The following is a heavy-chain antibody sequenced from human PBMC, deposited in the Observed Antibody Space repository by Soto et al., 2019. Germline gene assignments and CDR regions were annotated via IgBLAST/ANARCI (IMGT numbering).Heavy chain of an antibody. J-gene: IGHJ4*02. CDR1: GGSISSSNW. Sequence: TSETLSLTCAVSGGSISSSNWWSWVRQPPGKGLEWIGSIYYSGSTYYNPSLKSRVTISVDTSKNQFSLKLSSVTAADTAVYYCASLVVPAATFDYWGQGTLVTVS. D-gene: IGHD2-2*01. CDR3: ASLVVPAATFDY. V-gene: IGHV4-39*01. CDR2: IYYSGST.